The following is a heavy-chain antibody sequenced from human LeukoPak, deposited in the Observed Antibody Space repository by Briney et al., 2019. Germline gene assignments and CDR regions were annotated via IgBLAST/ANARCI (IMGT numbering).Heavy chain of an antibody. J-gene: IGHJ4*02. Sequence: PSETLSLTCAVSGGSFSGKYWTWIRQPPGKGLEWIGEITYSGSIYYNPSLKSRVTISVDTSMNQFSLKLNSVTAADTAVYYCARDLMTWGQGTLVTVSS. CDR1: GGSFSGKY. CDR3: ARDLMT. CDR2: ITYSGSI. V-gene: IGHV4-34*01.